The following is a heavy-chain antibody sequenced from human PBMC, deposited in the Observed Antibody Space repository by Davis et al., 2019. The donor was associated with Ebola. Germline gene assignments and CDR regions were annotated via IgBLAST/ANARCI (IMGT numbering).Heavy chain of an antibody. CDR2: ISGSGGST. Sequence: GGSLRLSCAASGFTFSSYAMSWVRQAPGKGLEWVSAISGSGGSTYYADSVKGRFTISRDNSKNTLYLQMNSLRVEDTAVYYCAKDRCKGCTVGATVDYWGQGTLVTVSS. V-gene: IGHV3-23*01. D-gene: IGHD1-26*01. CDR1: GFTFSSYA. CDR3: AKDRCKGCTVGATVDY. J-gene: IGHJ4*02.